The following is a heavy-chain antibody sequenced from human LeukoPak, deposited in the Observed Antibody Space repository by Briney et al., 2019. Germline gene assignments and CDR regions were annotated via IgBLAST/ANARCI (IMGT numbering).Heavy chain of an antibody. Sequence: KPGGSLRLSCAASGFTFSGSAMHWVRQSPGKGLEWVSSISGSGARTFYTDSVKGRFSISRDNSESAVFLQMNSLRPEDMGVYYCAKGFYLDRGAYVSAWGQGALVTVSS. D-gene: IGHD3-10*01. CDR2: ISGSGART. CDR1: GFTFSGSA. CDR3: AKGFYLDRGAYVSA. J-gene: IGHJ5*02. V-gene: IGHV3-23*01.